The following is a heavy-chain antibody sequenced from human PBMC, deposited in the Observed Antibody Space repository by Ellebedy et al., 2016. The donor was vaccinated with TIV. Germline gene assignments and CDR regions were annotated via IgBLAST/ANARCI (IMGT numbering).Heavy chain of an antibody. Sequence: GESLKISXQGSGYDFTTYWIAWVRQMPGEGLECMGIIYPGDYDTRSSSSFQGQVTISADKSLSNAYLHWSSLKASDTAMYYCAGRRSPGGNSIVTNYWGQGTLVTVSS. CDR3: AGRRSPGGNSIVTNY. V-gene: IGHV5-51*01. CDR1: GYDFTTYW. CDR2: IYPGDYDT. J-gene: IGHJ4*02. D-gene: IGHD4-23*01.